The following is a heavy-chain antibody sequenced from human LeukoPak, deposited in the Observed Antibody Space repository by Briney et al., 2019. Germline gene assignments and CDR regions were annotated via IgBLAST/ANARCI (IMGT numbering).Heavy chain of an antibody. Sequence: GGSLRLSCAASGFSFNTYTMRGGRQAPGKGVEYVSGIASNGRTKYYADSVNGRFTISRDNLKNTVYLQMDSLRTEDMAVYYCAREYCTTHNCYNWGLGYWGQGTLVTVSS. V-gene: IGHV3-64*02. CDR1: GFSFNTYT. D-gene: IGHD2-2*02. CDR2: IASNGRTK. J-gene: IGHJ4*02. CDR3: AREYCTTHNCYNWGLGY.